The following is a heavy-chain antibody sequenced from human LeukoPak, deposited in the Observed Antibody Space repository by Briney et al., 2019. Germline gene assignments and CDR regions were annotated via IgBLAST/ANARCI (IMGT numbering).Heavy chain of an antibody. CDR3: AKGDDSSGYSSPTD. D-gene: IGHD3-22*01. CDR1: GFTFDDYA. CDR2: ISWNSGSI. Sequence: GGSLRLSCAASGFTFDDYAMHWVRQAPGKGLEWVSSISWNSGSIGYPDSVKGRFTISRDNAKNSLYLQMNSLRVEDTALYYCAKGDDSSGYSSPTDWGQGTPVTVSS. J-gene: IGHJ4*02. V-gene: IGHV3-9*01.